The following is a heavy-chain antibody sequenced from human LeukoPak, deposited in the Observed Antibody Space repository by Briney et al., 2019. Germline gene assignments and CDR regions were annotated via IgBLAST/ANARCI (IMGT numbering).Heavy chain of an antibody. J-gene: IGHJ5*02. CDR2: IWYDGSNK. D-gene: IGHD6-19*01. CDR3: AKGQAVAGTGWFDP. V-gene: IGHV3-33*06. Sequence: PGGSLRLSCAASGFTFSSYGMHWVRQAPGKGLEWVAVIWYDGSNKYYADSVKGRFTTSRDNSKNTLYLQMNSLRAEDTAVYYCAKGQAVAGTGWFDPWGQGTLVTVSS. CDR1: GFTFSSYG.